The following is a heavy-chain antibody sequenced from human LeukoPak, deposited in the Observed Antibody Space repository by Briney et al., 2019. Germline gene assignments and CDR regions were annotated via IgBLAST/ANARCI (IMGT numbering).Heavy chain of an antibody. CDR3: AKVGSSWPSSFDY. J-gene: IGHJ4*02. CDR1: GFTFSSYA. V-gene: IGHV3-23*01. Sequence: GGSLRLSCAAFGFTFSSYAMSWVRQAPGKGLEWVSAISGSGGSTYYADSVKGRFTISRDNSKNTLYLQMNSLRAEDTAVYYCAKVGSSWPSSFDYWGQGTLVTVSS. CDR2: ISGSGGST. D-gene: IGHD6-13*01.